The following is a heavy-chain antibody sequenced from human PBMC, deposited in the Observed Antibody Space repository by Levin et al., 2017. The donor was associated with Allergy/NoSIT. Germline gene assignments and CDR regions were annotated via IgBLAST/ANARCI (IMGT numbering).Heavy chain of an antibody. D-gene: IGHD6-13*01. V-gene: IGHV1-69*13. CDR2: IIPIFGTA. Sequence: ASVKVSCKASGGTFSSYAISWVRQAPGQGLEWMGGIIPIFGTANYAQKFQGRVTITADESTSTAYMELSSLRSEDTAVYYCARGTIKLAAAGVFDYWGQGTLVTVSS. CDR3: ARGTIKLAAAGVFDY. J-gene: IGHJ4*02. CDR1: GGTFSSYA.